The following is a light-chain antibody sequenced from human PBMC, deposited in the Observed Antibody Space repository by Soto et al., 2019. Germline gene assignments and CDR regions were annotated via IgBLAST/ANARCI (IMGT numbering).Light chain of an antibody. CDR2: DAS. Sequence: GLSQSAATLSLSPGERATLSCRPSQSISEFLAWYQQKPGQAPRLLIYDASNRATGTPARFSGSGSGTDFTLTISSLEAEDFALYYCQQRSKWPVTFGGGTKVDIK. J-gene: IGKJ4*01. CDR1: QSISEF. V-gene: IGKV3-11*01. CDR3: QQRSKWPVT.